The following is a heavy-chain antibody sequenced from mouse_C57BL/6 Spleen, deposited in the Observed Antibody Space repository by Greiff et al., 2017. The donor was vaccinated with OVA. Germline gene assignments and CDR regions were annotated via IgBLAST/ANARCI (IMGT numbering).Heavy chain of an antibody. V-gene: IGHV1-69*01. CDR1: GYTFTSYW. CDR3: ARGDYGSSPFDY. D-gene: IGHD1-1*01. CDR2: IDPSDSYT. Sequence: VQLQQSGAELVMPGASVKLSCKASGYTFTSYWMHWVKQRPGQGLEWIGEIDPSDSYTNYNQKFKGKSTLTVDKSSSTAYMQLSSLTSEDSAVYYCARGDYGSSPFDYWGQGTTLTVSS. J-gene: IGHJ2*01.